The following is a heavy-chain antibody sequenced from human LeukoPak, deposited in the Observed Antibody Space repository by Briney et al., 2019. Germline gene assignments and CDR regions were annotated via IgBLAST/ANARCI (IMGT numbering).Heavy chain of an antibody. J-gene: IGHJ4*02. D-gene: IGHD2-15*01. CDR3: AKSQNSGGYRSFYY. CDR1: GFTFSSYG. CDR2: TRNDGSNK. Sequence: GGSLRLSCAASGFTFSSYGMHWVRQAPGKGLEWVAFTRNDGSNKYYADSVKGRFTISRDNSKNTMYLEMNSLSSEDSAVYYCAKSQNSGGYRSFYYWGEGTLVTVSS. V-gene: IGHV3-30*02.